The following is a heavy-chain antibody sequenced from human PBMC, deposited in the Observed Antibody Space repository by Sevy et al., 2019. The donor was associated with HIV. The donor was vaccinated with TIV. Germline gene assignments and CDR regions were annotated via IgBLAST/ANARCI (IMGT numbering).Heavy chain of an antibody. Sequence: GGSLRLSCAASGFTFSSYWMTWVRQAPGKGLEWVANIKQDGSEKYHVASVKSRFTISRDNAKNSLYLQMNSLRDEDTAVYYCARGSGDYWGQGTLVTVSS. CDR3: ARGSGDY. CDR2: IKQDGSEK. J-gene: IGHJ4*02. V-gene: IGHV3-7*01. CDR1: GFTFSSYW.